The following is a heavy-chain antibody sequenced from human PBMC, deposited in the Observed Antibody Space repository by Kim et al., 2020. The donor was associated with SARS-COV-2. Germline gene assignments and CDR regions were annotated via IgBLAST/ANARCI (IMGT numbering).Heavy chain of an antibody. Sequence: SVKVSCKASGGTFSSYAISWVRQAPGQGLEWMGGIIPIFGTANYAQKFQGRVTITADESTSTAYMELSSLRSEDTAVYYCARDRGMGYYYYGMDVWGQGTTVTVSS. CDR3: ARDRGMGYYYYGMDV. CDR2: IIPIFGTA. CDR1: GGTFSSYA. D-gene: IGHD3-10*01. V-gene: IGHV1-69*13. J-gene: IGHJ6*02.